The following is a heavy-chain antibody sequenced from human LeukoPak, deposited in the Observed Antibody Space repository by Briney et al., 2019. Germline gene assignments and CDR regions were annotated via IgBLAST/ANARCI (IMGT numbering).Heavy chain of an antibody. D-gene: IGHD6-13*01. J-gene: IGHJ4*02. V-gene: IGHV3-74*01. CDR2: INSDGSST. CDR3: ARDWTPAGKRGFDY. Sequence: GGSLRLSCAASGLHFSSYWMHWVRQAPGKGLVWVSRINSDGSSTSYADSVKGRFTISRDNAKNTLYLQMNSLRAEDTAVYYCARDWTPAGKRGFDYWGQGTLVTVSS. CDR1: GLHFSSYW.